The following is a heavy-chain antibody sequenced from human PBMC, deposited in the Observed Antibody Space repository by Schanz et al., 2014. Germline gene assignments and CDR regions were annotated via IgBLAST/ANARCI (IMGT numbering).Heavy chain of an antibody. D-gene: IGHD1-20*01. CDR1: GFTFSSYA. V-gene: IGHV3-23*01. J-gene: IGHJ4*02. CDR2: FNDGGVNK. CDR3: ANNWNLDY. Sequence: EVQLLESGGGLVQPGGSLRLSCAASGFTFSSYAMSWVRQAPGKGLEWVSSFNDGGVNKYYADSVKGRFTISSDNSKSTLYLQMNSLRAEDTAVYYCANNWNLDYWGQGTLVTVSS.